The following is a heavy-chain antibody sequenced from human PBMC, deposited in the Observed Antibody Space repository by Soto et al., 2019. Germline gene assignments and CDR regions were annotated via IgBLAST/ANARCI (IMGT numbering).Heavy chain of an antibody. Sequence: GESLKISCKGSGYSFTSYWIGWVRQMPGKGLEWMGIIYPGDSDTRYSPSFQGQVTISADKSISTAYLQWSSLKASDTAMYYCARRARDGYNSHAFDIWGQGTMVTVSS. V-gene: IGHV5-51*01. D-gene: IGHD5-12*01. CDR2: IYPGDSDT. CDR1: GYSFTSYW. CDR3: ARRARDGYNSHAFDI. J-gene: IGHJ3*02.